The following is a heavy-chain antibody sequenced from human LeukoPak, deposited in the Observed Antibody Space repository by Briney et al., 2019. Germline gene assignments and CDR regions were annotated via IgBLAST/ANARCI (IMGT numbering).Heavy chain of an antibody. Sequence: GRSLRLSCAASGFTFSNYGMHWVRQAPGKGLEWVAIIWYDGSNKYYADSVKGRFTIPRDNSKNTLYLQMNSLRAEDTAVYYCARVGGSMVRGVINPVDYWGQGTLVTVSS. V-gene: IGHV3-33*01. CDR3: ARVGGSMVRGVINPVDY. CDR2: IWYDGSNK. J-gene: IGHJ4*02. CDR1: GFTFSNYG. D-gene: IGHD3-10*01.